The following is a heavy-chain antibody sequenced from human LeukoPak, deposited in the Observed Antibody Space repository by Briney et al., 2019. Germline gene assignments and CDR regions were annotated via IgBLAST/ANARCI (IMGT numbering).Heavy chain of an antibody. CDR3: ASGDYYDSSGYPPDY. J-gene: IGHJ4*02. CDR1: GGTFSSYA. CDR2: IIPILGIA. Sequence: SVKVSCKASGGTFSSYAISWVRQAPGQGLEWMGRIIPILGIANYAQKFQGRVTITADKSTSTAYMELSSLRSEDTAVYYCASGDYYDSSGYPPDYWGQGTRVTVSS. D-gene: IGHD3-22*01. V-gene: IGHV1-69*04.